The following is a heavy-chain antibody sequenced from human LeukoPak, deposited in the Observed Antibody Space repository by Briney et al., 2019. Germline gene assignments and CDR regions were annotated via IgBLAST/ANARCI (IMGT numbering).Heavy chain of an antibody. V-gene: IGHV4-59*01. CDR3: ARLLGVGRCTSTSCYALDAFDI. CDR2: VYYSGNT. J-gene: IGHJ3*02. Sequence: SETLSLTCTVSGGSITYSYYWSWIRQPPGKGLEWIGYVYYSGNTNIDPSLKSRLTISIDTSKNQFSLDLRSVTAADTAVYYCARLLGVGRCTSTSCYALDAFDIWGQGTKVTVSS. CDR1: GGSITYSYY. D-gene: IGHD2-2*01.